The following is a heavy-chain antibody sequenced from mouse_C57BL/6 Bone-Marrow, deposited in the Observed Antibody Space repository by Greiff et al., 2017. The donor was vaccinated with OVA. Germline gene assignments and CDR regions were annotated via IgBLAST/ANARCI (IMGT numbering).Heavy chain of an antibody. CDR1: GFTFSDFY. V-gene: IGHV7-1*01. D-gene: IGHD1-1*01. CDR3: ARDGYYYGSSYEWYFDV. CDR2: SRNKANDYTT. Sequence: EVQRVESGGGLVQSGRSLRLSCATSGFTFSDFYMEWVRQAPGKGLEWIAASRNKANDYTTEYSASVKGRFIVSRDTSQSILYLQMNALRAEDTAIYYCARDGYYYGSSYEWYFDVWGTGTTVTVSS. J-gene: IGHJ1*03.